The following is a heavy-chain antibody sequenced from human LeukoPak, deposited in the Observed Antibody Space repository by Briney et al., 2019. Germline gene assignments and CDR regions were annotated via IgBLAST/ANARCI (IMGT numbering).Heavy chain of an antibody. CDR3: ARDHDSSGHHAFDI. CDR2: IIPIFGTA. J-gene: IGHJ3*02. Sequence: SVKVSCKASGATFSSYAISWVRQAPGQGLEWMGGIIPIFGTANYAQKFQGRVTITTDESTSTAYMELSSLRSEDTAVYYCARDHDSSGHHAFDIWGQGTMVTVSS. D-gene: IGHD3-22*01. CDR1: GATFSSYA. V-gene: IGHV1-69*05.